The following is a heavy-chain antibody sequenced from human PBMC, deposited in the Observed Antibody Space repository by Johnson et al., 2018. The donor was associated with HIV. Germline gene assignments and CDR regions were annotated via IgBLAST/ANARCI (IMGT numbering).Heavy chain of an antibody. CDR1: GFSFDDYG. J-gene: IGHJ3*02. CDR2: INWTGGST. D-gene: IGHD1-26*01. CDR3: AREGSGSWGRKRGPVKADAFDI. V-gene: IGHV3-20*04. Sequence: VQLVESGGGEVRPGGSLRLSCAASGFSFDDYGMSWVRQAAGKGLEWVSGINWTGGSTGYADSVKGRFTISRDNAKNSLYLQMNSLRAEDTALYYCAREGSGSWGRKRGPVKADAFDIWGQGTMVTVSS.